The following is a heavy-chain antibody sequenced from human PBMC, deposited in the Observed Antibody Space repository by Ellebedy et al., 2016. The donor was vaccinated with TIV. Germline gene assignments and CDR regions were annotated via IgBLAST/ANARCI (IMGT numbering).Heavy chain of an antibody. Sequence: PGESLKISCVASGFTFNSFAMSRVRQAPGQGLEWVSTISNSGESTNNADSGKGRFTISRDNSKNTLYLQMNGLRAEDTAVNYCAKDRIVGARKFDDWGQGTLVTVSS. V-gene: IGHV3-23*01. CDR3: AKDRIVGARKFDD. D-gene: IGHD1-26*01. J-gene: IGHJ4*02. CDR2: ISNSGEST. CDR1: GFTFNSFA.